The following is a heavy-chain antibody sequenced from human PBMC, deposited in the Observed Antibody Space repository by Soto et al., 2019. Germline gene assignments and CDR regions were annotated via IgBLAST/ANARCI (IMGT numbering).Heavy chain of an antibody. D-gene: IGHD2-15*01. CDR3: ARVSSSIVVVPDYGMDV. CDR1: GYTFISHG. J-gene: IGHJ6*02. V-gene: IGHV1-18*04. Sequence: QVQLVQSGVEVKKPGASVKVSCKASGYTFISHGISWVRQAPGQGLEWMGWISGKNGNTNYAQQLQGRVNLTTDTATSTASMELRSLRSDDTAVYYCARVSSSIVVVPDYGMDVWGQGTTVTVSS. CDR2: ISGKNGNT.